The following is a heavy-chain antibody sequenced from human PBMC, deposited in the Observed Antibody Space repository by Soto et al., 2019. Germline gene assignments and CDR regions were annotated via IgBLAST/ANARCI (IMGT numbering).Heavy chain of an antibody. CDR3: AGGWGERYFDWPFIDY. V-gene: IGHV4-34*01. D-gene: IGHD3-9*01. CDR2: INHSGST. J-gene: IGHJ4*02. Sequence: SETLSLTCAVYGGSFSGYYWSWIRQPPWKGLEWIGEINHSGSTNYNPSLKSRVTISVDTSKNQFSLKLSSVTAADTTVYYCAGGWGERYFDWPFIDYWGQGTLVTVSS. CDR1: GGSFSGYY.